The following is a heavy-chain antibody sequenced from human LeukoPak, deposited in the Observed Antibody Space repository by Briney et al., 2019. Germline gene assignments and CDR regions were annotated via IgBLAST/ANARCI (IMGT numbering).Heavy chain of an antibody. V-gene: IGHV3-30*18. CDR2: ISYDGSNK. D-gene: IGHD3-10*01. Sequence: GGSLRFSCAASGFTFSSYGMHWVRQAPGKGLEWVAVISYDGSNKYYADSVKGRFTISRDNSKNTLYLQMNSLRAEDTAVYYCAKDRGLSDIKDQQYPDYWGQGTLVTVSS. CDR3: AKDRGLSDIKDQQYPDY. CDR1: GFTFSSYG. J-gene: IGHJ4*02.